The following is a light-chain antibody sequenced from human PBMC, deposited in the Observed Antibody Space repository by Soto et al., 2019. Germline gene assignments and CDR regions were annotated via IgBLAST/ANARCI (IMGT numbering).Light chain of an antibody. CDR3: QQRSTWPGT. J-gene: IGKJ1*01. Sequence: EIVLTQSPATLSLSPGERATLSCRASQSLSSSLAWYQQKPGQAPRLLIYDASNRATGIPARFSGSGSGTDFTLTISSLEPEDFAVYYCQQRSTWPGTFGQGTKVEIK. V-gene: IGKV3-11*01. CDR2: DAS. CDR1: QSLSSS.